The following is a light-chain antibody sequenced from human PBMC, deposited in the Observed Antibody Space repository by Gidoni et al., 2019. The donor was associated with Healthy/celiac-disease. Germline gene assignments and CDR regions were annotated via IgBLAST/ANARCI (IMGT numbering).Light chain of an antibody. CDR3: AAWDDSLSGRV. J-gene: IGLJ3*02. Sequence: SVLTQPPSASGTPGQWVTISCSGSSSNIGSNYVYWYQQLPGTAPKLLIYSNNQRPSGVPDRFSGSKSGTSASLAISGLRSEDEADYYCAAWDDSLSGRVFGGGTKLTVL. V-gene: IGLV1-47*02. CDR1: SSNIGSNY. CDR2: SNN.